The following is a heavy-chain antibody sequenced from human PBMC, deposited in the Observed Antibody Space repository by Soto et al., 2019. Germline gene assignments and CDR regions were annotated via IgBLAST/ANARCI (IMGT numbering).Heavy chain of an antibody. J-gene: IGHJ6*02. Sequence: QVQLVESGGGVVQPGRSLRLSCAASGFTFSSYGMHWVRQAPSKGLEWVAVISYDGSNKYYADSVKGRFTISRDNSKNTLYLQMNSLRAEDTAVYYCAKGEWLVRYYYGMDVWGQGTTVTVSS. CDR3: AKGEWLVRYYYGMDV. V-gene: IGHV3-30*18. CDR1: GFTFSSYG. D-gene: IGHD6-19*01. CDR2: ISYDGSNK.